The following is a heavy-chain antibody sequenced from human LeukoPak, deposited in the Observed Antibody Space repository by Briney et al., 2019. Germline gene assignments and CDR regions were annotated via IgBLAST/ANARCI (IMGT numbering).Heavy chain of an antibody. CDR1: GLAVSNNY. V-gene: IGHV3-53*01. J-gene: IGHJ4*02. CDR3: ARGSEWELMFDY. CDR2: IHTGGDT. Sequence: PGGSLRLSCAASGLAVSNNYMTWVRQAPGKGLEWVSVIHTGGDTYYPDSVKGRFTISRDNSKNTLYLQMNSLRAEDTAVYYCARGSEWELMFDYWGQGTLVTVSS. D-gene: IGHD1-26*01.